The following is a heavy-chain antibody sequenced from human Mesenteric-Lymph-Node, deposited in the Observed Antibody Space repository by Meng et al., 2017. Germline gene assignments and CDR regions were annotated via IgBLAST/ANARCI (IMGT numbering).Heavy chain of an antibody. J-gene: IGHJ4*02. CDR2: INQDGSVK. D-gene: IGHD6-19*01. CDR1: GFTFSNYW. Sequence: GESLKISCAASGFTFSNYWMSWVRQAPVKGLEWVANINQDGSVKYHADSVMGRFTISRDNTKNSLYLQMNSLRAEDTALYYCAKDTRYSSGWYLDYWGQGTLVTVSS. CDR3: AKDTRYSSGWYLDY. V-gene: IGHV3-7*03.